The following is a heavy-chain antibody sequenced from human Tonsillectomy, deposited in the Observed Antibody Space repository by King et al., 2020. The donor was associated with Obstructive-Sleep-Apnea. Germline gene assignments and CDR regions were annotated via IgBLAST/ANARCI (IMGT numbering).Heavy chain of an antibody. CDR2: IYYSGST. Sequence: VQLQESGPGLVKPSETLSLTCTVSGGSISSYYWSWIRQPPGKGLEWIGYIYYSGSTNYNPSLKSRVTISVDTSKNQFSLKLSSVTAADTAVYYCARLEYSSGWYFYFDYWGQGTLVTVSS. D-gene: IGHD6-19*01. J-gene: IGHJ4*02. CDR1: GGSISSYY. V-gene: IGHV4-59*08. CDR3: ARLEYSSGWYFYFDY.